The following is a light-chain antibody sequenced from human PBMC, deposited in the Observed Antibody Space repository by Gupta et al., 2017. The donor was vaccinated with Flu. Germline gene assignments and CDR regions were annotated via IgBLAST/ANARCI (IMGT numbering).Light chain of an antibody. J-gene: IGKJ4*01. CDR2: GAS. Sequence: TVLTPSPGTLSLSPGERATLSCRASQSVNSRFLAWYQQTRGQAPSLLIFGASARAAGIPDWFSGSGSGTYFTLTISRLEPEVFAVYYCQQYGSSVLSFGGGTKVEIK. V-gene: IGKV3-20*01. CDR3: QQYGSSVLS. CDR1: QSVNSRF.